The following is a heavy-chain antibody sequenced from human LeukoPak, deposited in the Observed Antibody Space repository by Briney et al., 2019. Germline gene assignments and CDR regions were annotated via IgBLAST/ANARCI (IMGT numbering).Heavy chain of an antibody. CDR1: GFSLTTSGMC. D-gene: IGHD3-10*01. V-gene: IGHV2-70*17. Sequence: SGPTLVNPTQTLTLTCTFSGFSLTTSGMCVSWIRQPPGKVLEWLARIDWDDDKFYSTSLKARLTISKDTSKNQVVLTMTNMDPVDTATYYCARTRFGDQGSRIDFWGQGTLVTVSS. CDR2: IDWDDDK. CDR3: ARTRFGDQGSRIDF. J-gene: IGHJ4*02.